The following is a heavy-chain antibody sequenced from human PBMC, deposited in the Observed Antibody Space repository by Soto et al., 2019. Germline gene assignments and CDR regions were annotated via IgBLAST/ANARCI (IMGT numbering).Heavy chain of an antibody. J-gene: IGHJ4*02. CDR1: GDSVSSTSAA. V-gene: IGHV6-1*01. Sequence: SQTLSLTCAVSGDSVSSTSAAWSWIRQSPSRGLEWLGRTYYRSKWYSDYAVSVKSRITINPDTSKNQFSLQLNSVTPEDTAVYYCARGSYYSGWVWGQGTLVTVSS. CDR3: ARGSYYSGWV. D-gene: IGHD6-19*01. CDR2: TYYRSKWYS.